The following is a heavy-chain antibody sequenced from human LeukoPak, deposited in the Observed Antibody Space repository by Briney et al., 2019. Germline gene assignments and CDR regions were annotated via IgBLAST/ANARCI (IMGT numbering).Heavy chain of an antibody. CDR3: AKVKLLVGGYSYGMVDY. Sequence: GGSLRLSCAASGFTFSSYAMSWVRQAPGKGLEWVSAISGSGGSTYYADSVKGRSTISRDNSKNTLYLQMNSLRAEDTAVYYCAKVKLLVGGYSYGMVDYWGQGTLVTVSS. D-gene: IGHD5-18*01. CDR1: GFTFSSYA. CDR2: ISGSGGST. V-gene: IGHV3-23*01. J-gene: IGHJ4*02.